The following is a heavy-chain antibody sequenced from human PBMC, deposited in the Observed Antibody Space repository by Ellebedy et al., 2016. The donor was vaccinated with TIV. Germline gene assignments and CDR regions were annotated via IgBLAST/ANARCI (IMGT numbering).Heavy chain of an antibody. CDR2: IIPSLGLGTV. CDR1: GYTFTSYA. V-gene: IGHV1-69*06. Sequence: AASVKVSCKASGYTFTSYAITWVRQAPGQGLEWMGGIIPSLGLGTVKIVQKFQDRVTISADISTSTTSMGLIRLTSDDTAVYYCATFVAGAGQFDHWGQGTLVTVSS. J-gene: IGHJ4*02. D-gene: IGHD6-19*01. CDR3: ATFVAGAGQFDH.